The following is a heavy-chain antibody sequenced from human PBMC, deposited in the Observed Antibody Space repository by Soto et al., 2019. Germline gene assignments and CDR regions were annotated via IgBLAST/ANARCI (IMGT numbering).Heavy chain of an antibody. Sequence: IRKKPGKGLEWVSAISGSGDSSYYADSVKGRFTISRDNPKNTLYLQMNSLRAEDTAVYYCAKVGIGSFSHNHHFEHLVKRTQVPVSS. D-gene: IGHD2-2*03. CDR2: ISGSGDSS. V-gene: IGHV3-23*01. J-gene: IGHJ4*02. CDR3: AKVGIGSFSHNHHFEH.